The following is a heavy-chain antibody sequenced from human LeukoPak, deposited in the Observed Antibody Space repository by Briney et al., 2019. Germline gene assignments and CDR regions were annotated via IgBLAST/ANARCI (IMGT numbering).Heavy chain of an antibody. CDR2: ISGSGGST. CDR3: AKDSTRGYCSGGSCHYYYYYGMDV. D-gene: IGHD2-15*01. Sequence: GGSLRLSCAASGFTFSSYAMRWVRQAPGKGLEWVSAISGSGGSTYYADSVKGRFTISRDNSKNTLYLQMNSLRAEDTAVYYCAKDSTRGYCSGGSCHYYYYYGMDVWGQGTTVTVSS. V-gene: IGHV3-23*01. J-gene: IGHJ6*02. CDR1: GFTFSSYA.